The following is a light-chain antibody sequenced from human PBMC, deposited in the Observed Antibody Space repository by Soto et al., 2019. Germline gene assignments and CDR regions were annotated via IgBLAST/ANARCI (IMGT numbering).Light chain of an antibody. CDR2: GAS. V-gene: IGKV1-39*01. CDR1: QNIDMY. Sequence: DIHMTQSPSSLSSSVGDTVTITCRASQNIDMYLNWYQQKPGKAPRVLISGASNLQSGVPSRFSGSGAGTDFTLTIRSLQYEDFASYFCQHTCNPPPWTFGQGTKVEVK. CDR3: QHTCNPPPWT. J-gene: IGKJ1*01.